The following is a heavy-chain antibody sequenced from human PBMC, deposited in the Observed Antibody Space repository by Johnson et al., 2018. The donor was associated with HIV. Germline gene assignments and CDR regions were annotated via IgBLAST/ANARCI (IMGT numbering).Heavy chain of an antibody. CDR1: GFTFDDYG. Sequence: VQLVESGGGVVRPGGSLRLSCAASGFTFDDYGMSWVRQVPGKGLEWVANIKQDGSEKYYVDSVKGRFTISRDNAKNSLYLQMNSLRAEDTAVYYCAREGGVTMVDGFDIWGQGTMVTVSS. CDR2: IKQDGSEK. D-gene: IGHD3-10*01. CDR3: AREGGVTMVDGFDI. V-gene: IGHV3-7*05. J-gene: IGHJ3*02.